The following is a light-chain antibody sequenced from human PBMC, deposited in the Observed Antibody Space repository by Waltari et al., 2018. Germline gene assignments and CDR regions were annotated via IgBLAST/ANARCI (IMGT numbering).Light chain of an antibody. CDR1: RRDVGGYNY. CDR3: CSYAGSYVV. CDR2: DVS. V-gene: IGLV2-11*01. J-gene: IGLJ2*01. Sequence: QSALTQPRSVSGSPGQSVTISCTGTRRDVGGYNYVSWYQQPPGKAPKLMIYDVSKRPSGVPDRFSGSKSGNTASLTISGLQAEDEADYYCCSYAGSYVVFGGGTKLTVL.